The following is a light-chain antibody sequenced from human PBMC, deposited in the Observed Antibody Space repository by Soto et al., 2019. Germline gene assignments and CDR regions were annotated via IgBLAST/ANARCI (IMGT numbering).Light chain of an antibody. Sequence: VMTQSQTTLSVSPGERVTLSCRASQSVSNNLVWYQQKPGQAPRLLMYGSSIRATGIPARFSGSGSGTEFTLTISSLQSEDFGVYYCHPHYNWPPITFGQVTRLEI. CDR2: GSS. CDR1: QSVSNN. V-gene: IGKV3-15*01. CDR3: HPHYNWPPIT. J-gene: IGKJ5*01.